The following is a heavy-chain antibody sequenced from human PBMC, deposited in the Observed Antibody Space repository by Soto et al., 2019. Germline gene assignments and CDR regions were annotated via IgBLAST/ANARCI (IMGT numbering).Heavy chain of an antibody. CDR3: ARDLAFVRSYYYGLDV. CDR2: ISPFNGNT. Sequence: QVQLVQSGAEVKKPGASVKVSCKSSGYPFTHYGITWVRQAPGQGLEWMGWISPFNGNTNYGQTLQGRVNLTTDTSTSTIYMERRSLRSDDTAVYYCARDLAFVRSYYYGLDVCGQGTTVTV. J-gene: IGHJ6*02. V-gene: IGHV1-18*01. D-gene: IGHD3-10*01. CDR1: GYPFTHYG.